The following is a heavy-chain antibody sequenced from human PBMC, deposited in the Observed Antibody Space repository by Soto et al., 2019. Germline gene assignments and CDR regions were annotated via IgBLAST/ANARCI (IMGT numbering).Heavy chain of an antibody. CDR1: GGTFSSYT. D-gene: IGHD2-2*01. V-gene: IGHV1-69*08. CDR3: ARDRLPASWFDT. J-gene: IGHJ5*02. CDR2: IIPILGIA. Sequence: QVQLVQSGAEVKKPGSSVKVSCKASGGTFSSYTISWVRQAPGQGLEWMGRIIPILGIANYAQKFQGRVTITADKSTSTAYMELSILRSEDTAVYYCARDRLPASWFDTWGQGTLVTVSS.